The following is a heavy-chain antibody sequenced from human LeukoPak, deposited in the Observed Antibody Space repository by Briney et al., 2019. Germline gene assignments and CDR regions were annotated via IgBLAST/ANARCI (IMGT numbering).Heavy chain of an antibody. V-gene: IGHV1-8*03. D-gene: IGHD6-13*01. Sequence: GASVKVSCKASGYTFTSYDINWVRQATGQGLEWMGWMNPNSGNTGYAQKFQGRVTITRNTSISTAYMELSSLRSEDTAVYYCASLLAAAGTRNYFDYWGQGTLVTVSS. CDR3: ASLLAAAGTRNYFDY. J-gene: IGHJ4*02. CDR1: GYTFTSYD. CDR2: MNPNSGNT.